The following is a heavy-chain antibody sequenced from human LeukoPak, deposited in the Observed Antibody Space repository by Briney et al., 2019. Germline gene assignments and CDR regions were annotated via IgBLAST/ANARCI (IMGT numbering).Heavy chain of an antibody. V-gene: IGHV3-23*01. D-gene: IGHD6-19*01. J-gene: IGHJ4*02. CDR2: ISGSGGST. CDR3: AGHSSGWLYLDY. Sequence: GGSLRLSCAASGFTFSSYAMSWVRQAPGKGLEWVSVISGSGGSTYYADSVKGRFTISRDNSKNTLYLQMNSLRAEDTAVYYCAGHSSGWLYLDYWGQGTLVTVSS. CDR1: GFTFSSYA.